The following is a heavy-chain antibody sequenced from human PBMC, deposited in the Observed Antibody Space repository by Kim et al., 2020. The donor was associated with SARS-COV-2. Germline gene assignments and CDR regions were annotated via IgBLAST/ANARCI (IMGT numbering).Heavy chain of an antibody. CDR2: IWYDGSNK. Sequence: GGSLRLSCAASGFTFSSYGMHWVRQAPGKGLEWVAVIWYDGSNKYYADSVKGRFTISRDNSKNTLYLQMNSLRAEDTAVYYCARGIGSSYDYYGMDVWGQGTTVTVSS. V-gene: IGHV3-33*01. D-gene: IGHD6-6*01. CDR1: GFTFSSYG. CDR3: ARGIGSSYDYYGMDV. J-gene: IGHJ6*02.